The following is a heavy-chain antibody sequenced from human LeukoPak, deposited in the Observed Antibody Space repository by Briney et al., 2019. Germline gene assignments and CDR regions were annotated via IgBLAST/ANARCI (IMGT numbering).Heavy chain of an antibody. CDR3: AREPGKNTVIPLPFDP. J-gene: IGHJ5*02. Sequence: MPGGSLRLSCAASGFTFSSYSMNWVRQAPGKGLEWVSSISSSSSYIYYADSVKGRFTISRDNAKNSLYLQMNSLRAEDTAVYYCAREPGKNTVIPLPFDPWGQGTLVTVSS. D-gene: IGHD3-16*02. V-gene: IGHV3-21*01. CDR1: GFTFSSYS. CDR2: ISSSSSYI.